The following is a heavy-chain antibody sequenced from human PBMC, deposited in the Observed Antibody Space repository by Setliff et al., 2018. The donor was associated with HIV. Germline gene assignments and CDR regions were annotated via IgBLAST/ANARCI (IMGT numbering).Heavy chain of an antibody. CDR3: AHMATQWDGFDI. Sequence: QTPGQGLEWMGVIIPIFATPNYAQTFQGRLTITADQSTTTAYMKLSGLTSKDTAVYFCAHMATQWDGFDIWGQGTMVTVSS. D-gene: IGHD2-8*01. CDR2: IIPIFATP. J-gene: IGHJ3*02. V-gene: IGHV1-69*01.